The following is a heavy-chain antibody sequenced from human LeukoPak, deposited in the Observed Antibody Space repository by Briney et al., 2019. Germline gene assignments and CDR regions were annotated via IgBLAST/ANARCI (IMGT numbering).Heavy chain of an antibody. Sequence: GESLKISCTGSQYIFTSYWIGWVRQMPGKGLEWMGIISPDDSDTRYSPSFQGQVTFSADKSISTAYLQWSSLKASDTAMYYCARQENYHDSGSYYNSPCFFDYWGQGTLLTVSS. J-gene: IGHJ4*02. D-gene: IGHD3-10*01. V-gene: IGHV5-51*01. CDR1: QYIFTSYW. CDR3: ARQENYHDSGSYYNSPCFFDY. CDR2: ISPDDSDT.